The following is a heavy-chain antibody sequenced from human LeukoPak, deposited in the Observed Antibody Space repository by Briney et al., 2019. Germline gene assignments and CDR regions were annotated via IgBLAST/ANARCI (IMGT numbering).Heavy chain of an antibody. D-gene: IGHD6-13*01. J-gene: IGHJ6*03. CDR3: ASSDSSSWYSSYYYYYMDV. CDR1: GYTFTSYY. V-gene: IGHV1-46*01. CDR2: INPSGGST. Sequence: ASVKVSFKASGYTFTSYYMHWVRQAPGQGLEWMGLINPSGGSTSYAQKFQGRVTMTRDMSTSTVYMELSSLRSEDTAVYYCASSDSSSWYSSYYYYYMDVWGKGTTVTVSS.